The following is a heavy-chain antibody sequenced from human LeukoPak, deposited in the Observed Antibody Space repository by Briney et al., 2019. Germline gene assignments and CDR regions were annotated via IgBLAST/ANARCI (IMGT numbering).Heavy chain of an antibody. D-gene: IGHD3-22*01. Sequence: GGSLRLSCAASGFTFDDYDMHWVRQAPGKGLEWVSFISGDGGSTYYADSVKGRFTISRDNSKNSLYLQMNSLRTEDTALYYCAKDIAYYYDSSGYYARGGFDYWGQGTLVTVSS. CDR2: ISGDGGST. CDR1: GFTFDDYD. V-gene: IGHV3-43*02. CDR3: AKDIAYYYDSSGYYARGGFDY. J-gene: IGHJ4*02.